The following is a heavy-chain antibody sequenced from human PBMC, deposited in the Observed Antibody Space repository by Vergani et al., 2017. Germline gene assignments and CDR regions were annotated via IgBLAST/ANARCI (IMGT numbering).Heavy chain of an antibody. J-gene: IGHJ4*02. CDR2: VNHGGST. D-gene: IGHD3-16*02. CDR1: GGSFSDYY. Sequence: QVQLQEWGAGLLKTSETLSLTCGVSGGSFSDYYWSWIRQAPGMGLVWIGEVNHGGSTNYNPSLKSRVSISVDTSKNQFSLQLTSVTAAASALYSCASIARAPTRRNPPPDYWGQGILVTVSS. V-gene: IGHV4-34*01. CDR3: ASIARAPTRRNPPPDY.